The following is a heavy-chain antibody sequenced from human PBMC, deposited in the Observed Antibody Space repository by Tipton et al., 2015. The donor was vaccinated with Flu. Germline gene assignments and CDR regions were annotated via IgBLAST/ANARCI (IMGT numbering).Heavy chain of an antibody. CDR1: GDSISGDYY. CDR3: ARDQGFGDGLTYDYFALGV. J-gene: IGHJ6*02. CDR2: VFHTGST. Sequence: TLSLTCTISGDSISGDYYWGWIRQPPGKGLQWIGNVFHTGSTYHNPSLRSRVTISVDTSKNQFSLKVFSVTAADTAVYYCARDQGFGDGLTYDYFALGVWGQGTTVTVSS. D-gene: IGHD3-10*01. V-gene: IGHV4-38-2*02.